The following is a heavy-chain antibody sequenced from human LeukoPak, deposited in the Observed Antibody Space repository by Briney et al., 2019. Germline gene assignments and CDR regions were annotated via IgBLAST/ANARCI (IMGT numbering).Heavy chain of an antibody. CDR2: ISGSGGST. CDR1: GFXFNNYA. Sequence: PGGSLRLSCAASGFXFNNYAMSWVRQTPGKGLEWVSVISGSGGSTYYADSVKGRFTISRDNSKNTLYLQMNSLRAEDTAVYYCAKSPVVVTALFDYWGQGTLVTVSS. V-gene: IGHV3-23*01. CDR3: AKSPVVVTALFDY. D-gene: IGHD2-21*02. J-gene: IGHJ4*02.